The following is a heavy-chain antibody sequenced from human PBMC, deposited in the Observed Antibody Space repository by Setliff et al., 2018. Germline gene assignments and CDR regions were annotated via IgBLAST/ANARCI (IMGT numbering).Heavy chain of an antibody. D-gene: IGHD3-22*01. V-gene: IGHV1-69*05. CDR2: TIPIFGTT. CDR1: GYSFTDYY. CDR3: VREGVDSRSSTDYRYYMDV. Sequence: SVKVSCKASGYSFTDYYIHWVRQAPGQGLEWMGGTIPIFGTTDYAQKFRGRVTIITDESTSTAFMQLSSLRSEDTAVYYCVREGVDSRSSTDYRYYMDVWGKGTTVTVSS. J-gene: IGHJ6*03.